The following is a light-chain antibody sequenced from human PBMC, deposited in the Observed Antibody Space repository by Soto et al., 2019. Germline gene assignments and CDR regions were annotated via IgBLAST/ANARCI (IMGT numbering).Light chain of an antibody. Sequence: QSALTQPPSASGSPGQSVTISCTGTSSDVGGYNYVSWYQQHPGKAPKLMIYEVSKRPSGVPDRFSGSKSGNTASLTVSGLQAEDEDDYYCTTYAGSNNFFYVFGTGTKVPVL. CDR3: TTYAGSNNFFYV. V-gene: IGLV2-8*01. J-gene: IGLJ1*01. CDR1: SSDVGGYNY. CDR2: EVS.